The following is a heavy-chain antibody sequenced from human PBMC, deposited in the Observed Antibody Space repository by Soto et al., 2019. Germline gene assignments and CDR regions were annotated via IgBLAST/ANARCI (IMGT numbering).Heavy chain of an antibody. CDR1: GYSFTSYW. Sequence: LKISCKGSGYSFTSYWIGWVRQMPGKGLEWMGIIYPGDSDTRYSPSFQGQVTISADKSISTAYLQWSSLKASDTAMYYCARQERDGYNYYYYYGMDVWGQGTTVTVSS. V-gene: IGHV5-51*01. CDR2: IYPGDSDT. J-gene: IGHJ6*02. CDR3: ARQERDGYNYYYYYGMDV. D-gene: IGHD5-12*01.